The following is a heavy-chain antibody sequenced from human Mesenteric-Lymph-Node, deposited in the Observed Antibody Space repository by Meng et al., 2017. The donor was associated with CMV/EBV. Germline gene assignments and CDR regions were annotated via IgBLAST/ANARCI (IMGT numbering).Heavy chain of an antibody. J-gene: IGHJ5*02. CDR3: ARDRSSSSSEVDP. D-gene: IGHD6-6*01. CDR1: GYSISSGYY. V-gene: IGHV3-11*04. Sequence: LSLTCTVSGYSISSGYYWGWIRQPPGKGLEWVSSIGGSGGSTFYADSVKGRFTISRDNAQNSLFLQMNSLRAEDTAVYYCARDRSSSSSEVDPWGQGTLVTVSS. CDR2: IGGSGGST.